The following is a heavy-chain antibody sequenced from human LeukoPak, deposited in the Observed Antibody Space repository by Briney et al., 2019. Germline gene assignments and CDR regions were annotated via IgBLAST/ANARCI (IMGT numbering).Heavy chain of an antibody. D-gene: IGHD3-10*01. CDR3: ARSEFDYYYYYGMDV. V-gene: IGHV3-30-3*01. Sequence: PGRSLRLSCAASGFTFSSYAMHWVRQAPGKGLEWVAVISYDGSNKYYADSVKGRFTISRDNPKNTLYLQMNSLRAEDTAVYYCARSEFDYYYYYGMDVWGQGTTVTVSS. CDR2: ISYDGSNK. J-gene: IGHJ6*02. CDR1: GFTFSSYA.